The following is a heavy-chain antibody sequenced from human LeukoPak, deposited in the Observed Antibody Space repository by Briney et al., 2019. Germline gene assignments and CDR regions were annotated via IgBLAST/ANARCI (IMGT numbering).Heavy chain of an antibody. J-gene: IGHJ4*02. Sequence: GGSLRLSCAASGFTFSSYWMSWVRQAPGKGLEWVANIKQDGSEKYYVDSVKGRFTISRDNAKNSLYLQMNSLRAEDTAVYYCAKGYSGSYYYLFDYWGQGTLVTVSS. CDR1: GFTFSSYW. D-gene: IGHD1-26*01. V-gene: IGHV3-7*01. CDR3: AKGYSGSYYYLFDY. CDR2: IKQDGSEK.